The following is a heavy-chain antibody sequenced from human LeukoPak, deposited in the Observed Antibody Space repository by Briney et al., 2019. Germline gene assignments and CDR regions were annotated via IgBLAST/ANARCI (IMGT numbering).Heavy chain of an antibody. CDR2: IYYSGST. V-gene: IGHV4-39*07. CDR1: GGSISSSSYY. CDR3: ARELGYDRRTNWFDP. Sequence: SETLSLTCTVSGGSISSSSYYWGWIRQPPGKGLEWIGSIYYSGSTYYNPSLKSRVTISVDTSKNQFSLKLSSVTAADTAVYYCARELGYDRRTNWFDPWGQGTLVTVFS. D-gene: IGHD3-16*01. J-gene: IGHJ5*02.